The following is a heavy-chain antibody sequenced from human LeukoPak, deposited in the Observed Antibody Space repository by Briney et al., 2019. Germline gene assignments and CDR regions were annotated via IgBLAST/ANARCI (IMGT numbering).Heavy chain of an antibody. Sequence: SETLSLTCTVSGGSISSSSYYWGWIRQPPGKGLEWIGSIYYSGSTYYNPSLKSRVTISVDTSRNQFSLKLSSVTAADTAVYYCARQVSSGPDAFDIWGQGTMVTVSS. D-gene: IGHD3-3*01. CDR2: IYYSGST. V-gene: IGHV4-39*01. J-gene: IGHJ3*02. CDR3: ARQVSSGPDAFDI. CDR1: GGSISSSSYY.